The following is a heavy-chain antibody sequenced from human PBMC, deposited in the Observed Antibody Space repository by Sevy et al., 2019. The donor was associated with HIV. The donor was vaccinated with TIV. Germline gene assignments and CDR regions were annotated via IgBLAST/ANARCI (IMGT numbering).Heavy chain of an antibody. CDR3: ERAHGYCVVNICFGVSINAFDI. CDR1: GFTFSDYA. D-gene: IGHD2-15*01. Sequence: GGSLRLSCAASGFTFSDYAMHWVRQVPGKGLEWVSGISWNSGAIGYADSVKGRFTISRENGKNSLYLQMNSLRIEDTTLYYCERAHGYCVVNICFGVSINAFDILGQGTMVTVSS. J-gene: IGHJ3*02. V-gene: IGHV3-9*01. CDR2: ISWNSGAI.